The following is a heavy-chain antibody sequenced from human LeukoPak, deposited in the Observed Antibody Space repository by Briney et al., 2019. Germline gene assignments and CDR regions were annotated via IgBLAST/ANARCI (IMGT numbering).Heavy chain of an antibody. D-gene: IGHD4/OR15-4a*01. Sequence: SETLSLTCTVSGGPISSSSYYWGWIRQPPGKGLEWIGSIYYSGSTYYNPSLKSRVTISVDTSKNQFSLKLSSVTAADTAVYYCARRKGAYSYYYYYMDVWGKGTPVTVSS. CDR3: ARRKGAYSYYYYYMDV. CDR2: IYYSGST. CDR1: GGPISSSSYY. J-gene: IGHJ6*03. V-gene: IGHV4-39*01.